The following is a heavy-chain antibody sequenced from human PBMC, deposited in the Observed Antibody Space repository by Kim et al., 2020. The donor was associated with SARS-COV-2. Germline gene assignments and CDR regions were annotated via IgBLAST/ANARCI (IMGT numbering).Heavy chain of an antibody. Sequence: YEPKFKGRVTMTRDTSTSTAYMDLNSRTSDDTAIYSCARDPRRGAAELFDYWGQGTLVTVSS. V-gene: IGHV1-2*02. CDR3: ARDPRRGAAELFDY. J-gene: IGHJ4*01. D-gene: IGHD1-7*01.